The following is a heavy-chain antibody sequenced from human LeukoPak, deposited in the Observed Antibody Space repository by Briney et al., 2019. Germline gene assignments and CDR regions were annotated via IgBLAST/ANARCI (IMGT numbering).Heavy chain of an antibody. CDR2: ISSSGSTI. CDR1: GFTFSDYY. Sequence: GGSLRLSCAASGFTFSDYYMSWIRQAPGKGLEWLSYISSSGSTIYYADSVKGRFTTSRDNAKNSLYLQVNSLRVEDTAVYYCARHYYHGSGHGGYWGQGTLVTVSS. V-gene: IGHV3-11*01. D-gene: IGHD3-22*01. CDR3: ARHYYHGSGHGGY. J-gene: IGHJ4*02.